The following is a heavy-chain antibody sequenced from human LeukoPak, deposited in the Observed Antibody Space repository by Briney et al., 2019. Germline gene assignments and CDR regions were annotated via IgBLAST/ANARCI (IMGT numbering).Heavy chain of an antibody. J-gene: IGHJ4*02. Sequence: PGGSLRLSCAASGFTFSNYAMMWVRQAPGKRPEWISSITGSGDGTYYADSVRGRFTISRDNSENTLYLQVNSLRVEDTAVYFCVKGFVHPTYYFDYSGQGTLVTVSS. CDR3: VKGFVHPTYYFDY. CDR2: ITGSGDGT. V-gene: IGHV3-23*01. CDR1: GFTFSNYA. D-gene: IGHD3-10*01.